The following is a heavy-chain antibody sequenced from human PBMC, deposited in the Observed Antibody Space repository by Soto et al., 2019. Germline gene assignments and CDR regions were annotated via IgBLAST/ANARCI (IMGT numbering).Heavy chain of an antibody. CDR3: AKDGGYCSGGSCFSFDY. Sequence: GGSLRLSCAASGFTFSSYAMSWVRQAPGKGLEWVSAISGSGGSTYYADSVKGRFTISRDNSKNTLYLQMNSLRAEDTAVYYCAKDGGYCSGGSCFSFDYWGQGTLVTVSS. J-gene: IGHJ4*02. D-gene: IGHD2-15*01. CDR1: GFTFSSYA. CDR2: ISGSGGST. V-gene: IGHV3-23*01.